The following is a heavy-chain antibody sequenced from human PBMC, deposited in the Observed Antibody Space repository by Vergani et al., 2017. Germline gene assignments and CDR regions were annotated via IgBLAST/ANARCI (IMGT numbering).Heavy chain of an antibody. CDR1: GGTFSSYA. CDR3: AGGAPGAFDI. CDR2: IIPILGIA. J-gene: IGHJ3*02. Sequence: QVQLVQSGAEVKKPGSSVKVSCKASGGTFSSYAISWVRQAPGQGLEWMGRIIPILGIANYAQKFQGRVTMTRNTSISTAYMELSSLRSEDTAVYYCAGGAPGAFDIWGQGTMVTVSS. V-gene: IGHV1-69*04.